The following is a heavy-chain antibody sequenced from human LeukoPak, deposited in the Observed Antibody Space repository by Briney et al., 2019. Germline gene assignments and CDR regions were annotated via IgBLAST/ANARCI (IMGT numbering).Heavy chain of an antibody. CDR2: LMTNGGI. CDR1: GAYINNYH. Sequence: SETLSLTCSVSGAYINNYHWSWIRQPAGKGLEWIGRLMTNGGINYNPSLKSRVTMSLDTPRNQFSLKLSSVTAADTAIYYYTTDQRDSRMDVWGKGTTVTVSS. V-gene: IGHV4-4*07. D-gene: IGHD2-21*02. J-gene: IGHJ6*04. CDR3: TTDQRDSRMDV.